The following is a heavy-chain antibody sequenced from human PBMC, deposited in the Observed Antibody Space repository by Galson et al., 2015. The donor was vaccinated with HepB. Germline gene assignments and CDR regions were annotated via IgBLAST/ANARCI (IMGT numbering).Heavy chain of an antibody. CDR3: ASFVYYYDSSGYLD. CDR2: INHSGST. J-gene: IGHJ4*02. D-gene: IGHD3-22*01. Sequence: ETLSLTCAVYGGSFSGYYWSWIRQPPGKGLEWIGEINHSGSTNYNPSLKSRVTISVDTSKNQFSLKLSSVTAADTAVYYCASFVYYYDSSGYLDWGQGTLVTVSS. V-gene: IGHV4-34*01. CDR1: GGSFSGYY.